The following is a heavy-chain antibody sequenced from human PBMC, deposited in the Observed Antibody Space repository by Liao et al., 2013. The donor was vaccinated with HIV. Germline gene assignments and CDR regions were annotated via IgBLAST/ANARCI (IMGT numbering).Heavy chain of an antibody. Sequence: QVQLQESGPGLVKPSQTLSLTCTVSGGSISSGSYYWSWVRQPAGKGLEWIGRVSTSGGTNYNPSLKSRVTLSVDTSKNQFSLNLTSVTAADTAVYFCARARRRAVVLHYYYYLDVWGKGTTVTVSS. D-gene: IGHD2-2*01. CDR1: GGSISSGSYY. CDR3: ARARRRAVVLHYYYYLDV. CDR2: VSTSGGT. V-gene: IGHV4-61*02. J-gene: IGHJ6*03.